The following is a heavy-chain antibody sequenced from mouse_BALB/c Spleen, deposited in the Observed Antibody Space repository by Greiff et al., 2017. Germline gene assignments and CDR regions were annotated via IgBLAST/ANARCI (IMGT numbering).Heavy chain of an antibody. CDR2: IRSKSNNYAT. CDR3: ARGTGSYFDY. CDR1: GFTFNTYA. D-gene: IGHD4-1*01. V-gene: IGHV10-1*02. J-gene: IGHJ2*01. Sequence: EVKLMESGGGLVQPKGSLKLSCAASGFTFNTYAMNWVRQAPGKGLEWVARIRSKSNNYATYYADSVKDRFTISRDDSQSMLYLQMNNLKTEDTAMYYCARGTGSYFDYWGQGTTLTVSS.